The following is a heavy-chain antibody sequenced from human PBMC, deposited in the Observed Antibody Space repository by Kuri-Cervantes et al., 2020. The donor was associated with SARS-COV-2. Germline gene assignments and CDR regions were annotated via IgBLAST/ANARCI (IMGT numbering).Heavy chain of an antibody. Sequence: GESLKISCAASGFTFSSYSMNWVRQAPGKGLEWVSSISSSSSYIYYADSVKGRFTISRDNAKNSLYLQMNSLRAEDTAVYYCTREVMVYGAYYYYGMDVWGQGTTVTVSS. D-gene: IGHD2-8*01. CDR3: TREVMVYGAYYYYGMDV. CDR2: ISSSSSYI. J-gene: IGHJ6*02. V-gene: IGHV3-21*03. CDR1: GFTFSSYS.